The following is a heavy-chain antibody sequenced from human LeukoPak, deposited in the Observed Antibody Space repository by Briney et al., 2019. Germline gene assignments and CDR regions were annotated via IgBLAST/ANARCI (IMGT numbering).Heavy chain of an antibody. D-gene: IGHD6-19*01. J-gene: IGHJ4*02. CDR2: INHSGST. V-gene: IGHV4-34*01. CDR1: GGSFSGYY. CDR3: AREATHYTYSSGWKKGYYFDY. Sequence: PSETLSLTCAVYGGSFSGYYWSWIRQPPGKGLEWIGEINHSGSTNYNPSLKSRVTISVDTSKNQFSLKLSSVTAADTAVYYCAREATHYTYSSGWKKGYYFDYWGQGTLVTVSS.